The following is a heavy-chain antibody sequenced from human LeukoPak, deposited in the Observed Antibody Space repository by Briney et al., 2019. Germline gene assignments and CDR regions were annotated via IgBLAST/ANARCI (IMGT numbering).Heavy chain of an antibody. CDR3: AKDQYYDFWSGYSSFDY. J-gene: IGHJ4*02. CDR1: GFTFSSYA. CDR2: ISYDGSNK. Sequence: GSLRLSCAASGFTFSSYAMHWVRQAPGKGLEWVAVISYDGSNKYYADSVKGRFTISRDNSKNTLYLQMNSLRAEDTAVYYCAKDQYYDFWSGYSSFDYWGQGTLVTVSS. V-gene: IGHV3-30-3*01. D-gene: IGHD3-3*01.